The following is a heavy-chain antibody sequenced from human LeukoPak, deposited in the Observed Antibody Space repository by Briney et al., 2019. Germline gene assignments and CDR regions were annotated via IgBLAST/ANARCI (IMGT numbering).Heavy chain of an antibody. D-gene: IGHD7-27*01. V-gene: IGHV1-58*02. J-gene: IGHJ4*02. Sequence: ASVKVSCKASGFTFTSSAMQWVRQARGQRLEWIGWIVVGSDNTNYAQKFQERVTITRDMSANTAYMELGSLTSEDTAVYYCAAARGLSTGAFDYWGQGTLVTVSS. CDR1: GFTFTSSA. CDR3: AAARGLSTGAFDY. CDR2: IVVGSDNT.